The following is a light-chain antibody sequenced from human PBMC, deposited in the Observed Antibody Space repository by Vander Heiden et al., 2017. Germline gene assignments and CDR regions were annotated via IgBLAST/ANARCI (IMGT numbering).Light chain of an antibody. CDR3: AAWDDSLNGYV. Sequence: QSVLTQQPSASGTPGQRVTISCSGTSSNIGSYTVSWYQQLPGTAPKLLIYSNNQRPSGVPDRFSGSKSGTSASLAISGLQSEDEADYYCAAWDDSLNGYVFGTGTKVTVL. CDR2: SNN. J-gene: IGLJ1*01. V-gene: IGLV1-44*01. CDR1: SSNIGSYT.